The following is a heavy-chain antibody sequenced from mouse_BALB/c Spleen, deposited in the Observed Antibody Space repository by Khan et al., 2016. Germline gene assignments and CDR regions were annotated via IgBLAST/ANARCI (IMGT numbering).Heavy chain of an antibody. CDR1: GFTFNTYA. V-gene: IGHV10-1*02. CDR3: VNWDGAY. CDR2: IRSKSNNYAT. Sequence: EVQLVESGGGLVQPKGSLKLSCAASGFTFNTYAMNWVRQAPGKGLEWVARIRSKSNNYATYYADSVKDRFTISRDDSQSMLYLQMNNLKTEDTAIYYCVNWDGAYWGQGTLVTVSA. D-gene: IGHD4-1*01. J-gene: IGHJ3*01.